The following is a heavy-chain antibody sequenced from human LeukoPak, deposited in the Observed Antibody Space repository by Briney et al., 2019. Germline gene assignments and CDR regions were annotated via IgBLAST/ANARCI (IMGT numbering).Heavy chain of an antibody. Sequence: GRSLRLSCAASGFTFDDYAMHWVRQAPGKGLEWVSGISGSGGSTYYADSVKGRFTISRDNSKNTLYLQMNSLRAEDTAVYYCAKGLSIFGVVILPFDYWGQGTLVTVSS. CDR1: GFTFDDYA. V-gene: IGHV3-23*01. D-gene: IGHD3-3*01. CDR2: ISGSGGST. CDR3: AKGLSIFGVVILPFDY. J-gene: IGHJ4*02.